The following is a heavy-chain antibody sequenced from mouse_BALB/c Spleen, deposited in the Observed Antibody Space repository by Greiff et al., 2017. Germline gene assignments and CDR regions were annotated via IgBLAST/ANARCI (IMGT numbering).Heavy chain of an antibody. Sequence: DVKLQESGPDLVKPSQSLSLTCTVTGYSITSGYSWHWIRQFPGNKLEWMGYIHYSGSTNYNPSLKSRISITRDTSKNQFFLQLNSVTTEDTATYYCADSSGYGTWFAYWGQGTLVTVSA. CDR3: ADSSGYGTWFAY. D-gene: IGHD3-2*01. CDR1: GYSITSGYS. J-gene: IGHJ3*01. V-gene: IGHV3-1*02. CDR2: IHYSGST.